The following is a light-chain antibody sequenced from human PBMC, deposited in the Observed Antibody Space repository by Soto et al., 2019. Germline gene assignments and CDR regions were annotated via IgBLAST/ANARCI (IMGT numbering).Light chain of an antibody. CDR2: FAS. J-gene: IGKJ1*01. CDR1: QGIGDR. V-gene: IGKV1-12*01. Sequence: DIQMTQSPSSVSASVGDRVTLTCRASQGIGDRLAWYQQKPGQVPQLLIYFASTLGSGVPSRFSGSGSGTDFILTINTLQADDFATYYCLHTYSFPRTFGQGTKVDIK. CDR3: LHTYSFPRT.